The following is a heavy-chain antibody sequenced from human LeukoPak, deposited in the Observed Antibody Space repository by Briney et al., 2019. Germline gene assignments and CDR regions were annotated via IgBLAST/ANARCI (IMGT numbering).Heavy chain of an antibody. CDR2: ISGTGGST. D-gene: IGHD3-22*01. Sequence: GGSLRLSCAAPGFTFTSFAMSWVRQAPGKGLQWVSTISGTGGSTFYADSVKGRFTISRDNSKNTLYLQMNSLRAEDTAVYWCAKRRNYYDSDGFSVDYWGQGTLVTVSS. V-gene: IGHV3-23*01. CDR1: GFTFTSFA. CDR3: AKRRNYYDSDGFSVDY. J-gene: IGHJ4*02.